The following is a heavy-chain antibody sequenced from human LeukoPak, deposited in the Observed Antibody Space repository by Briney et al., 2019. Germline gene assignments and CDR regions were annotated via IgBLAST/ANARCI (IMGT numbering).Heavy chain of an antibody. D-gene: IGHD3-22*01. CDR2: IYWDDGK. J-gene: IGHJ4*02. V-gene: IGHV2-5*02. Sequence: CGPTQLNPTQTLTLTCTFSGVSLSTSGVDVGGIRQPPGKALEWLALIYWDDGKRYSPSLKSRLTITKDTSKNQVVLTKTNMDTVDTATYYCAHTAYYDDSSGYYYRDYFDYWGQGTLVTVSS. CDR3: AHTAYYDDSSGYYYRDYFDY. CDR1: GVSLSTSGVD.